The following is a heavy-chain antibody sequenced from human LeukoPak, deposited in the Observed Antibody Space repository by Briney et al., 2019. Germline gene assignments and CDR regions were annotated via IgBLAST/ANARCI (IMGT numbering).Heavy chain of an antibody. CDR2: ISSSSSYI. CDR1: GFTFSSYS. Sequence: GGSLRLSCAASGFTFSSYSMNWVRQAPGKGLEWVSSISSSSSYIYYADSVKGRFTISRDNAKNSLYLQMNGLRAEDTAVYYCAREDSQGLDIVVVPAAGSFDYWGQGTLVTVSS. J-gene: IGHJ4*02. CDR3: AREDSQGLDIVVVPAAGSFDY. D-gene: IGHD2-2*01. V-gene: IGHV3-21*01.